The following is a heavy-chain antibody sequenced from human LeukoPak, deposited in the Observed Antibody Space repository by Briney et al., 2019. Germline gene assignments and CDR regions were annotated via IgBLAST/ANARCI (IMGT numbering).Heavy chain of an antibody. Sequence: GGSLRLSCAASGFTFSSYEMNWVRQAPGKGLEWVSYISSSAGTTYYADSVKGRFTISRDNAKNSLYLQMNSLRAEDTAVYFCARQQQQLWYDWGQGTLVTVSP. CDR2: ISSSAGTT. V-gene: IGHV3-48*03. D-gene: IGHD5-18*01. CDR3: ARQQQQLWYD. CDR1: GFTFSSYE. J-gene: IGHJ4*02.